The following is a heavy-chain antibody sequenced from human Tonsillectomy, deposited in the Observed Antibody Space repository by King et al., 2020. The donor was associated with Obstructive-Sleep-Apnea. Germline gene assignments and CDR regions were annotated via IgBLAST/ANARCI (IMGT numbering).Heavy chain of an antibody. J-gene: IGHJ4*02. Sequence: VQLVESGGGLVQPGGSLRLSCAASGFTFSTYWMSWVRQAPGKGLEWVANINQDGSEKYYVDSVKGRFTISRDNAKNSLYLQMNSLRAEDTAVYYCARAWAYCSSTSCYLFNYWGQGTLFTVSS. CDR2: INQDGSEK. CDR3: ARAWAYCSSTSCYLFNY. D-gene: IGHD2-2*01. V-gene: IGHV3-7*01. CDR1: GFTFSTYW.